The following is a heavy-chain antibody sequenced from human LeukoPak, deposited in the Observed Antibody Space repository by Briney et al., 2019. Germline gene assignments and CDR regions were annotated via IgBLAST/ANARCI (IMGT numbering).Heavy chain of an antibody. V-gene: IGHV1-24*01. CDR1: GYTLTELS. J-gene: IGHJ4*02. CDR2: FDPEDGET. Sequence: ASVKVSCKVSGYTLTELSMHWVRQAPGKGLEWMGGFDPEDGETIYAQKFQGRVTMTEDTSTVTAYMELSSLRSEDTAVYYCATEPPVDTAIKWQGYWGQGTLVTVSS. CDR3: ATEPPVDTAIKWQGY. D-gene: IGHD5-18*01.